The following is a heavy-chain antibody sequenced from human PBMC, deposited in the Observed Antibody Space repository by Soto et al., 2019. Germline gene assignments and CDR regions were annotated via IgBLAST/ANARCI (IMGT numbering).Heavy chain of an antibody. D-gene: IGHD2-2*02. J-gene: IGHJ3*02. CDR3: ARPYCSSTSCYTHPFDI. CDR1: GYTFTGYY. V-gene: IGHV1-2*02. CDR2: INPNSGGT. Sequence: QVQLVQSGAEVKKPGASVKVSCKASGYTFTGYYMHWVRQAPGQGLEWMGWINPNSGGTNYAQKFQGRVTMTRDTSSSTAYMELSRLRSDDTAVYYCARPYCSSTSCYTHPFDIWGQGTMVTVSS.